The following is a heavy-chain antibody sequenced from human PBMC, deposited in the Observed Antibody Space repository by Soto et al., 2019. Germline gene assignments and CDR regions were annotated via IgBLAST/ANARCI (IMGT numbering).Heavy chain of an antibody. CDR1: GYTFTSYG. CDR2: ISAYNGNT. Sequence: QVQLVQSGAEVKKPGASVKVSCKASGYTFTSYGISWVRQAPGQGLEWMGWISAYNGNTNYAQKIQGRVTMTTDTSTSTAYMELRSLRSDDTAVYYCARTIHIAAAGIHYYMDVWGKGTTVTVSS. J-gene: IGHJ6*03. D-gene: IGHD6-13*01. V-gene: IGHV1-18*01. CDR3: ARTIHIAAAGIHYYMDV.